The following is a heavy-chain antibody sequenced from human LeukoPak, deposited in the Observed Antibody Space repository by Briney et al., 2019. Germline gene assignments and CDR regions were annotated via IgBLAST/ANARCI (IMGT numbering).Heavy chain of an antibody. CDR3: ARVFRDSSGYFDY. D-gene: IGHD3-22*01. J-gene: IGHJ4*02. CDR1: GGSISSGDYY. CDR2: IYYSGST. Sequence: PSETLSLTCTVSGGSISSGDYYWSWIRQPPGKGLEWIGYIYYSGSTFYNPSLKSRFTISVDTSKNQFSLKLTSVTAADTAVYYCARVFRDSSGYFDYWGQGTLVTVSS. V-gene: IGHV4-30-4*01.